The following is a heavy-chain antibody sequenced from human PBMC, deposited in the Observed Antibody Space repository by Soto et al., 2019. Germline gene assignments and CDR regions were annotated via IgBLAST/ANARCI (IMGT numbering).Heavy chain of an antibody. CDR2: ISSSTSYI. Sequence: EVQLVESGGGLVKPGGSLRLSCAASGFTFSSYSMNWVRQAPGKGLEWVSSISSSTSYIYYADSVKGRFTISRDNAKNSLYLQMNSLRAEDTAVYYCVRMGSVTTFSWSDYYYGMDVWGQGTTVTVSS. D-gene: IGHD4-17*01. CDR1: GFTFSSYS. CDR3: VRMGSVTTFSWSDYYYGMDV. J-gene: IGHJ6*02. V-gene: IGHV3-21*01.